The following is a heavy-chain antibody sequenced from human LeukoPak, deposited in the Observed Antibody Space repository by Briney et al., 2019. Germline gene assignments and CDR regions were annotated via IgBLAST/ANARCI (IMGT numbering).Heavy chain of an antibody. CDR1: GFTFSSYS. V-gene: IGHV3-21*01. CDR2: ISSSSSYI. Sequence: GGSLRLSCAASGFTFSSYSMNWVRRAPGKGLEWGSSISSSSSYIYYADSVKGRFTISRDNAKNSLYLQMNSLRAEDTAAYYCARDPDYGGNSFDYWGQGTLVTVSS. J-gene: IGHJ4*02. CDR3: ARDPDYGGNSFDY. D-gene: IGHD4-23*01.